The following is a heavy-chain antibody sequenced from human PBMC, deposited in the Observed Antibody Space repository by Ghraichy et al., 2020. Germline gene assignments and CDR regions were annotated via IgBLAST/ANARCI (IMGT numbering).Heavy chain of an antibody. J-gene: IGHJ4*02. CDR3: ARDGKGLHV. CDR1: GFSFSSYR. V-gene: IGHV3-74*01. CDR2: INSDEINT. Sequence: GGSLRLSCAASGFSFSSYRMHWVRQAPGKGLVWVARINSDEINTDYADSVKGRFTISRDNSKNTLYLQMNSLRAEDTAVYYCARDGKGLHVWCQGTLVTVSS. D-gene: IGHD5-24*01.